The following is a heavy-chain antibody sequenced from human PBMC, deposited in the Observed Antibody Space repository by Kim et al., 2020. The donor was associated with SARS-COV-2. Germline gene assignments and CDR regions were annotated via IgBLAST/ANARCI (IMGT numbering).Heavy chain of an antibody. J-gene: IGHJ6*02. V-gene: IGHV3-23*01. Sequence: GGSLRLSCAASGFTCSNYAMNWVRRAPGKGLELVSTISNTDGRTHYADSVKGRFTISRDNSKNTLYLQLNSLRVEDTAVYYCAKSTTRDSCYGMGVWGQGTTVTVSS. D-gene: IGHD4-17*01. CDR2: ISNTDGRT. CDR1: GFTCSNYA. CDR3: AKSTTRDSCYGMGV.